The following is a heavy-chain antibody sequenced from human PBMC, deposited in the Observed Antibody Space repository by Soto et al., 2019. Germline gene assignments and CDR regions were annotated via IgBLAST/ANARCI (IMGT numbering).Heavy chain of an antibody. CDR3: ARGRIQACFDY. CDR2: INHSGST. CDR1: GGSFSGYY. Sequence: PSETLSLTCAVSGGSFSGYYWSWIRQPPGKGLEWIGEINHSGSTNYNPSLKSRVTISVDTSKNQFSLKLSSVTAADTAVYYCARGRIQACFDYWGQVPLGTVSS. V-gene: IGHV4-34*01. J-gene: IGHJ4*02.